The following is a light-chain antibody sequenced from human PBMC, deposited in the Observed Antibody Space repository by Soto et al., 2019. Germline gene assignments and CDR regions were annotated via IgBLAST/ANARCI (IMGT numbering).Light chain of an antibody. CDR3: MQGVQMPPIT. CDR2: LAS. J-gene: IGKJ5*01. CDR1: QSLQHSNGYNY. Sequence: DIVMTQSPLSLPVTPGEPASISCRSSQSLQHSNGYNYLDWYLXKPGQSXQLXISLASNRASGVPVRFSGSGSGTDFKLNISRVEAEDVGTYYCMQGVQMPPITFGQGTRLEI. V-gene: IGKV2-28*01.